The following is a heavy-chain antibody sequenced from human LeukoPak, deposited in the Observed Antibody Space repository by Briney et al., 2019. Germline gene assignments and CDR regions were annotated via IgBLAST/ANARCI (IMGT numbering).Heavy chain of an antibody. CDR2: ISYDGSNK. D-gene: IGHD3-22*01. J-gene: IGHJ4*02. Sequence: GGSLRLSCAASGFTFSSYAMHWVRQAPGKGLEWVAVISYDGSNKYYADSVKGRSTISRDNSKNTLYLQMNSLRAEDTAVYYCARDTPLPDYYDSSGYSRLIDYWGQGTLVTVSS. CDR3: ARDTPLPDYYDSSGYSRLIDY. V-gene: IGHV3-30*04. CDR1: GFTFSSYA.